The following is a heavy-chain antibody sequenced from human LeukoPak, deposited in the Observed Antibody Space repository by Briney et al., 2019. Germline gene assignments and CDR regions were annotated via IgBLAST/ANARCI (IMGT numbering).Heavy chain of an antibody. V-gene: IGHV4-34*01. J-gene: IGHJ4*02. CDR2: INHSGST. CDR1: GGSFSGYY. Sequence: SETLFLTCAVYGGSFSGYYWSWIRQPPGKGLEWIGEINHSGSTNYNPSLKSRVTISVDTSKNQFSLKLSSVTAADTAVYYCASYYYYYDSSGYEPASFDYWGQGTLVTVSS. CDR3: ASYYYYYDSSGYEPASFDY. D-gene: IGHD3-22*01.